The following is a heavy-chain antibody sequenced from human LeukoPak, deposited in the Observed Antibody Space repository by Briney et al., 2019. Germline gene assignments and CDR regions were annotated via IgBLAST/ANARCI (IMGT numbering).Heavy chain of an antibody. CDR1: GFTFSRYS. D-gene: IGHD1-26*01. CDR2: ISCRTSTI. CDR3: ARLVGASTLIDY. J-gene: IGHJ4*02. V-gene: IGHV3-48*04. Sequence: PGGSLRLSCVASGFTFSRYSMNWVRQAPGKGLEWLSCISCRTSTIHYADSVRGRFTISRDNAKKSMYLEMNSLRGEDTGVYDCARLVGASTLIDYWGQGTLVTVSS.